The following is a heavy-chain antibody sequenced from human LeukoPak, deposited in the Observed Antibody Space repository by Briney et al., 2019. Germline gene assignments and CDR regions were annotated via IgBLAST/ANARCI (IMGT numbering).Heavy chain of an antibody. V-gene: IGHV4-34*01. CDR3: ARGPDILTGYYLVYYGLDV. CDR1: GGSFSGYY. D-gene: IGHD3-9*01. Sequence: SETLSLTCAVYGGSFSGYYWSWIRQPPGKGVEWIGEINHSGSTNYNPSLKSRVTISVDTSKNQFSLKLSSVTAADTAVYYCARGPDILTGYYLVYYGLDVWGQGTTVAVSS. CDR2: INHSGST. J-gene: IGHJ6*02.